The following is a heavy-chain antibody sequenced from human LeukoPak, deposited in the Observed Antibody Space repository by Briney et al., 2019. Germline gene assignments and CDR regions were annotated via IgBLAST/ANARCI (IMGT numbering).Heavy chain of an antibody. CDR2: IYYSGST. CDR1: GGSISSYY. J-gene: IGHJ4*02. Sequence: PSETLSLTCTVSGGSISSYYWSWIWQPPGKGLEWIGYIYYSGSTNYNPSLKSRVTISVDTSKNQFSLKLSSVTAADTAVYYCASSDSGYDFWFDYWGQGTLVTVSS. V-gene: IGHV4-59*01. CDR3: ASSDSGYDFWFDY. D-gene: IGHD5-12*01.